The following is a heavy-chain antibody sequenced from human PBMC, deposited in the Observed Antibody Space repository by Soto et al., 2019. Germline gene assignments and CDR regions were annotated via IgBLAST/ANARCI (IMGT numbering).Heavy chain of an antibody. CDR3: ARAPMYSSSSRGYFDY. D-gene: IGHD6-6*01. V-gene: IGHV3-64D*06. CDR2: ISSNGGST. Sequence: GGSLRLSCSASGFTFSSYAMHWVRQAPGKGLEYVSAISSNGGSTYYADSVKGRFTISRDNSKNTLYLQMSSLRAEDTAVYYCARAPMYSSSSRGYFDYWGQGTLVTVSS. CDR1: GFTFSSYA. J-gene: IGHJ4*02.